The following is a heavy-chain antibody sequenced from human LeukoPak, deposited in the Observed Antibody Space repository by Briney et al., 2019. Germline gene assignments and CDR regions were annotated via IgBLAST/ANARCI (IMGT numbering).Heavy chain of an antibody. CDR1: GESLSGYY. D-gene: IGHD2-2*01. V-gene: IGHV4-34*01. J-gene: IGHJ4*02. CDR2: INHSGST. Sequence: SETLSLTCAVYGESLSGYYWGWIRQPPGKGLEWIGEINHSGSTNYNPSLKSPVTISVDTSKNQFSLKLSSVTAADTAVYYCAKGAFYCSSTSCYGTRLYYFDYWGQGTLVTVSS. CDR3: AKGAFYCSSTSCYGTRLYYFDY.